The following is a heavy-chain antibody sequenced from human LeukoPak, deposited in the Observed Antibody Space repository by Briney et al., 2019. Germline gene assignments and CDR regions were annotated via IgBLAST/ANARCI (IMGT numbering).Heavy chain of an antibody. CDR3: ARGYCSSTSCYAVY. V-gene: IGHV4-39*01. CDR2: IYYSGST. CDR1: GGSISSSSYY. Sequence: PSETLSLTCTVSGGSISSSSYYWGWIRQPPGKGLEWIGSIYYSGSTYYNPSLKSRVTISVDTSKNQFSLKLSSVTAADTAVYYCARGYCSSTSCYAVYWGQGTLVTVSS. D-gene: IGHD2-2*01. J-gene: IGHJ4*02.